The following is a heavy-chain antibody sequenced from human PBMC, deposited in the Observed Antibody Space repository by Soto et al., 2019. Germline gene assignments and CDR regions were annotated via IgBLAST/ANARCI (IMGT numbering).Heavy chain of an antibody. CDR2: IDYSGST. D-gene: IGHD3-22*01. J-gene: IGHJ5*02. CDR3: ARRDYDSSGYWPFYWFDP. V-gene: IGHV4-39*01. Sequence: ETLSLTCTVSGCSIRSSSYYWGWIRQPPGEGLEWIGSIDYSGSTYYNPSLKSRVTISVDTSKNQFSLKLNSVTAADTAVYYCARRDYDSSGYWPFYWFDPWGQGTLVTVSS. CDR1: GCSIRSSSYY.